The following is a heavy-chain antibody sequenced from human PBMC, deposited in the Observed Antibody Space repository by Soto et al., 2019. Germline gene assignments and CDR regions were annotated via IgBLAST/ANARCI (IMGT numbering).Heavy chain of an antibody. D-gene: IGHD6-19*01. CDR2: ISYDGSNK. Sequence: GGSLRLSCAASGFTFSSYGMHWVRQAPGKGLEWVAVISYDGSNKYYADSVKGRFTISRDNSKNTLYLQMNSLRAEDTAVYYCARGFLSSGWKEYYYGMDAWGQGTTVTVSS. J-gene: IGHJ6*02. V-gene: IGHV3-30*03. CDR1: GFTFSSYG. CDR3: ARGFLSSGWKEYYYGMDA.